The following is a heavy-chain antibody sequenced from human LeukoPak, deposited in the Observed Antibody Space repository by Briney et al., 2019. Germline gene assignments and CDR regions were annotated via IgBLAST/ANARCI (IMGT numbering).Heavy chain of an antibody. CDR1: GFTFSSYG. D-gene: IGHD4-17*01. CDR2: ISGSGGST. J-gene: IGHJ3*02. CDR3: ANDYGDYKAFDI. V-gene: IGHV3-23*01. Sequence: GGSLRLSCAAPGFTFSSYGMSWVRQAPGKGLEWVSAISGSGGSTYYADSVKGRFTISRDNSKNTLYLQMNSLRAEDTAVYYCANDYGDYKAFDIWGQGTMVTVSS.